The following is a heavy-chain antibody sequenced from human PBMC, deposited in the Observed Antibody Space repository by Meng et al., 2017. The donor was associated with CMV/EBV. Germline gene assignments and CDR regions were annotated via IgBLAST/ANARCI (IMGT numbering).Heavy chain of an antibody. Sequence: GQLVESGAEVKKPGASVSVSCKASGYTFTGYYMHWVRQAPGQGLEWMGWINPNSDGTNYAQKFQGRVTMTRDTSISTAYMELSRLRSDDTAVYYCARDLGDTAIYWGQGTLVTVSS. CDR3: ARDLGDTAIY. V-gene: IGHV1-2*02. CDR2: INPNSDGT. D-gene: IGHD5-18*01. J-gene: IGHJ4*02. CDR1: GYTFTGYY.